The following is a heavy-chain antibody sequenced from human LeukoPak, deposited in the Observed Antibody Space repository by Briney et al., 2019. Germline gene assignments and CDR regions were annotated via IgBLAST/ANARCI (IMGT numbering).Heavy chain of an antibody. CDR2: IYYSGST. Sequence: SETLSLTCTVSGGSISSGGYYWSWIRQHPGKGLEWIGYIYYSGSTYYNPSPKSRVTISVDTSKNQFSLKLSSVTAADTAVYYCARDRGDDSSGYHLLDAFDIWGQGTMVTVSS. D-gene: IGHD3-22*01. J-gene: IGHJ3*02. V-gene: IGHV4-31*03. CDR1: GGSISSGGYY. CDR3: ARDRGDDSSGYHLLDAFDI.